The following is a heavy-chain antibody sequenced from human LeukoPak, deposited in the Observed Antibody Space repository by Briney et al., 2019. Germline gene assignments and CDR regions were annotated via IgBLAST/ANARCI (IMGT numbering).Heavy chain of an antibody. CDR1: GYTFTSYY. CDR3: ASRARIAAAGYTSDHWFDP. J-gene: IGHJ5*02. Sequence: ASVKVSCKASGYTFTSYYMHWVRQAPGQGLEWMGIINPSGGSTNYAQKFQGRVTITADESTSTAYMELSSLRSEDTAVYYCASRARIAAAGYTSDHWFDPWGQGTLVTVSS. V-gene: IGHV1-46*01. CDR2: INPSGGST. D-gene: IGHD6-13*01.